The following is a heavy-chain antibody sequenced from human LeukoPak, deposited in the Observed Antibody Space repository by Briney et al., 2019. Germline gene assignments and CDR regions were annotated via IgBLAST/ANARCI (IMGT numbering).Heavy chain of an antibody. CDR3: AKDQGYYGSGKKFDI. J-gene: IGHJ3*02. V-gene: IGHV3-23*01. Sequence: GGSLRLSCAASGFTFSSYAMSWVRQAPGKGPEWVSAISGSGGSTYYADSVKGRFTISRDNSKNTLYLQMNSLRAEDTAVYYCAKDQGYYGSGKKFDIWGQGTMVTVSS. CDR2: ISGSGGST. CDR1: GFTFSSYA. D-gene: IGHD3-10*01.